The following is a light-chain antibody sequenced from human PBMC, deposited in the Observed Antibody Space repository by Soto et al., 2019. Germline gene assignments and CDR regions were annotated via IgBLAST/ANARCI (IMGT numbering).Light chain of an antibody. Sequence: EIVLTQSPATLSLSPGARATLSCRANESVSRHFAWYQQRPGQAPRLLIYDASNRATGVESKFSGSGSGTDFSLTISTMEREDFAIYYCRQRGSWPPTFGGGNRVEIK. J-gene: IGKJ4*01. V-gene: IGKV3-11*01. CDR2: DAS. CDR1: ESVSRH. CDR3: RQRGSWPPT.